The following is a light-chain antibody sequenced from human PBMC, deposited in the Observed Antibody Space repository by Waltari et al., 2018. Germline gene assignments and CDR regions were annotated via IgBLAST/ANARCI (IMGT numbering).Light chain of an antibody. CDR1: SSDVGNYIL. V-gene: IGLV2-23*01. CDR2: EDT. Sequence: QSALTQPASVSASPGQSMTISCTGTSSDVGNYILVSWYQQHPGKAPKLMVYEDTKRPSGVSNRFSCSKSGNTASLTISGLQAEDEADYFCSSYAGSSTLVFGGGTKLTVL. CDR3: SSYAGSSTLV. J-gene: IGLJ3*02.